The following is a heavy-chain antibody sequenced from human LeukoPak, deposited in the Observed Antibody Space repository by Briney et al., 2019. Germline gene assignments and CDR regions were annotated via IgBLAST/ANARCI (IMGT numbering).Heavy chain of an antibody. Sequence: ASGKVSCKASGYTFTSYGISWVRQAPGQGLEWIGWISAYNGSTNYAQKLQGRVTMTTDTSTSTAYMELRSLRSDDTAVYYCARVYYYDSSGYYSPGYYGMDVWGQGTTVTVSS. CDR2: ISAYNGST. D-gene: IGHD3-22*01. V-gene: IGHV1-18*01. CDR3: ARVYYYDSSGYYSPGYYGMDV. J-gene: IGHJ6*02. CDR1: GYTFTSYG.